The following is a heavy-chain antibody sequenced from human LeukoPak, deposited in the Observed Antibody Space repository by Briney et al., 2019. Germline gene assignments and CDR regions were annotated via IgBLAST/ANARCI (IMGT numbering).Heavy chain of an antibody. CDR3: TTRGDYVDY. J-gene: IGHJ4*02. Sequence: GESLRLSCAASGFTFSDAWMSWVRQAPGKGLEWLGRIKSKSDGGTTDYAAPVKGKFTISRDDSKNTLYLHMNSLKTEDTAVYYCTTRGDYVDYWGQGTLVTVSS. CDR2: IKSKSDGGTT. CDR1: GFTFSDAW. V-gene: IGHV3-15*01. D-gene: IGHD3-10*01.